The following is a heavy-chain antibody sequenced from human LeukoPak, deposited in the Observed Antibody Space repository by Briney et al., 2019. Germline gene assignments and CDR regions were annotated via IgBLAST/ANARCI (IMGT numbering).Heavy chain of an antibody. J-gene: IGHJ5*02. V-gene: IGHV1-18*01. D-gene: IGHD1-26*01. CDR1: GYTFTNYG. CDR3: ARDPYSGSPNWFDP. Sequence: GASVKVSCKASGYTFTNYGINWVRQAPGQGLEWMGWISAYSGYTNYAQKLQGRVTMTTDTSTSTAYMELRSLTFDDTAMYYCARDPYSGSPNWFDPWGQGTLVTVSS. CDR2: ISAYSGYT.